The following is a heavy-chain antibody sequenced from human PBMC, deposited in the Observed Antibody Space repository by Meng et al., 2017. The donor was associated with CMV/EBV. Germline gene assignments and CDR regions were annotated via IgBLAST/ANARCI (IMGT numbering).Heavy chain of an antibody. CDR2: IMPLSGFT. J-gene: IGHJ4*02. D-gene: IGHD3-9*01. CDR1: GIPFRPHA. V-gene: IGHV1-69*10. Sequence: SVKVSCKGSGIPFRPHAINWVRLAPGHGLEWMGGIMPLSGFTSYAQRFQGRITITADKSTSTTYMDLSSLTSEDAAVYYCVCEGVDILTGSYKKFFDSWGQGTLVTVSS. CDR3: VCEGVDILTGSYKKFFDS.